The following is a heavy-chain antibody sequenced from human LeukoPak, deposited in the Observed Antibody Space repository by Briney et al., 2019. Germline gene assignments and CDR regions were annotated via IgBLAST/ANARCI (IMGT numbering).Heavy chain of an antibody. D-gene: IGHD2-2*02. J-gene: IGHJ4*02. CDR1: GFTFNNYA. CDR2: ISGSGDST. V-gene: IGHV3-23*01. Sequence: GGSLRLSCVASGFTFNNYAMSWVCQAPGKGLEWVSGISGSGDSTNYADSVKGRFTISRDNSKNTLYLQMNSLRAEDTAVYYCAKQYQLPYGYDYWGQGTPVTVSS. CDR3: AKQYQLPYGYDY.